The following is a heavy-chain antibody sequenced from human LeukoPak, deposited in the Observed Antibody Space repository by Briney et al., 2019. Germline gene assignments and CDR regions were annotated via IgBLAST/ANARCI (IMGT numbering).Heavy chain of an antibody. V-gene: IGHV3-23*01. CDR3: AGSVWSGRGYFDF. CDR1: GFTFSSYA. CDR2: ISGSGGST. Sequence: PGGSLRLSCAASGFTFSSYAMSWVRQAPGKGLEWVSAISGSGGSTYYADSVKGRFTISRDNSKNTLYLQMNSLRAEDTAVYYCAGSVWSGRGYFDFGGQGTLVTVSS. J-gene: IGHJ4*02. D-gene: IGHD3-3*01.